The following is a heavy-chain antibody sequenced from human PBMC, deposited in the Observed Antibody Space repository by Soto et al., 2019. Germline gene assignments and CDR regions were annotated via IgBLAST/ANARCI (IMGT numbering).Heavy chain of an antibody. CDR1: GFTFSDYW. V-gene: IGHV3-11*01. D-gene: IGHD2-2*01. Sequence: GGSLRLSCVASGFTFSDYWMSWVRQAPGKGPEWVSNIRGGGGSKHYADSVRGRFTISRDNSRNSLFLQMNSLRAGDTAVYYCVKDGGYCSSSTCYSPRNHYFDSWGQGTLVTVSS. CDR3: VKDGGYCSSSTCYSPRNHYFDS. CDR2: IRGGGGSK. J-gene: IGHJ4*02.